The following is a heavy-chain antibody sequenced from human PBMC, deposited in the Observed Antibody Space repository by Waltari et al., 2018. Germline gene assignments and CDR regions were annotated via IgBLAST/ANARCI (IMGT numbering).Heavy chain of an antibody. CDR2: ISANNGNT. CDR1: GYTFTSYG. D-gene: IGHD3-9*01. J-gene: IGHJ4*02. Sequence: QVQLVQSGAEVKKPGASVKVSCKASGYTFTSYGISWVRQAPGQGLEWMGWISANNGNTNYAQRLQCRVTMTTYPSTMTAYMELRSLRSDDTAVYYCARDKSYDILTGYGGACWFDYWGQGTLVTVSS. V-gene: IGHV1-18*04. CDR3: ARDKSYDILTGYGGACWFDY.